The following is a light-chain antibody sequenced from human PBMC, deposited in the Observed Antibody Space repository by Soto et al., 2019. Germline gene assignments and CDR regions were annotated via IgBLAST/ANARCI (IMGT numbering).Light chain of an antibody. J-gene: IGLJ2*01. CDR1: SSDVCGYNY. V-gene: IGLV2-14*03. CDR3: NSYTSSSTMV. CDR2: DVS. Sequence: QSALTQPASVSGSPGQSITISCTGTSSDVCGYNYVSWYQQHPGKAPKLMIYDVSSRPSGISNRSSGSKSGNTASLTISGLQAEDEADYYCNSYTSSSTMVFGGGTKLTVL.